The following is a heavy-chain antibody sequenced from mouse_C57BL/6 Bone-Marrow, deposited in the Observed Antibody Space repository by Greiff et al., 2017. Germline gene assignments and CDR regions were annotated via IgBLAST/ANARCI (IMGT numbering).Heavy chain of an antibody. V-gene: IGHV1-76*01. J-gene: IGHJ3*01. CDR3: ARVGAY. CDR1: GYTFTDYY. Sequence: QVQLKESGAELVRPGASVKLSCKASGYTFTDYYINWVKQRPGQGLEWIARIYPGSGNTYYNEKFKGKATLTAEKSSSTAYMQLSSLTSEDSAVYFCARVGAYWGQGTLVTVSA. CDR2: IYPGSGNT.